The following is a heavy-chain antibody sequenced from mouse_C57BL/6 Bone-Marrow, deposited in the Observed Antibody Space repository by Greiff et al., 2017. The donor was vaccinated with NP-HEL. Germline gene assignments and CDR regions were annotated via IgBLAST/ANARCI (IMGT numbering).Heavy chain of an antibody. CDR2: IYPRSGNT. D-gene: IGHD1-1*01. J-gene: IGHJ1*03. V-gene: IGHV1-81*01. CDR3: ARSGATVVAPYWYFDV. Sequence: QVTLKESGAELARPGASVKLSCKASGYTFTSYGISWVKQRPGQGLEWIGEIYPRSGNTYYNEKFKGKATLTADKSSSTAYMELRSLTSEDSAVYFCARSGATVVAPYWYFDVWGTGTTVTVSS. CDR1: GYTFTSYG.